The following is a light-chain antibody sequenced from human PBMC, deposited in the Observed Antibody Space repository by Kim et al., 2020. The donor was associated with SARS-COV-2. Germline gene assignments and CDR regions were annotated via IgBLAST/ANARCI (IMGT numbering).Light chain of an antibody. J-gene: IGKJ2*01. Sequence: PGERPPLSCRPSQCVTSNSFAWHQQNPGQPPRLLIYDATPRATRIPDRFTGSGSGTDFTLTITRLAPEDFALYHCQHSGPSPYTFGQGTKLEI. V-gene: IGKV3-20*01. CDR3: QHSGPSPYT. CDR1: QCVTSNS. CDR2: DAT.